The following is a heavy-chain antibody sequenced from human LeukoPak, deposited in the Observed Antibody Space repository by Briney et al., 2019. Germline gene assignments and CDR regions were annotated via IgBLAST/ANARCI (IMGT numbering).Heavy chain of an antibody. V-gene: IGHV3-23*01. CDR1: GFTFSSYA. CDR2: ISGSGGST. Sequence: GASLRLSCAASGFTFSSYAMSWVRQAPGKGLEWVSAISGSGGSTYYADSVKGRFTISRDNSKNTLYLQMNSLRAEDTAAYYCAREDYGDSRIPYYGMDVWGQGTTVTVSS. D-gene: IGHD4-17*01. J-gene: IGHJ6*02. CDR3: AREDYGDSRIPYYGMDV.